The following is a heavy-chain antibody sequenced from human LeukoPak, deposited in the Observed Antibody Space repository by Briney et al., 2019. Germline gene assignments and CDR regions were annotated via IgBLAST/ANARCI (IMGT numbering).Heavy chain of an antibody. D-gene: IGHD3-10*01. Sequence: SETLSLTCTVSGGSISSYYCSWIRQPPGKGLEWIGYIYYSGSTNYNPSLKSRVTISVDTSKNQFSLKLSSVTAADTAVYYCAREGGGLLWFGELSSSAFDIWGQGTMVTVSS. CDR1: GGSISSYY. J-gene: IGHJ3*02. V-gene: IGHV4-59*01. CDR3: AREGGGLLWFGELSSSAFDI. CDR2: IYYSGST.